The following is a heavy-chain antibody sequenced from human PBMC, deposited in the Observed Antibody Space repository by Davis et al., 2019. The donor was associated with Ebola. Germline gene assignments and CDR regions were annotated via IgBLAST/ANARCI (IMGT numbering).Heavy chain of an antibody. V-gene: IGHV4-34*01. J-gene: IGHJ4*02. CDR2: INHSGST. CDR3: ARGPSIQGLGY. CDR1: GGSFSGYY. Sequence: PSETLSLTFAVYGGSFSGYYWSWIRQPPGKGLEWIGEINHSGSTNYNPSLKSRVTISVDTSKNQFSLKLSSVTAADTAVYYCARGPSIQGLGYWGQGTLVTVSS. D-gene: IGHD3-16*01.